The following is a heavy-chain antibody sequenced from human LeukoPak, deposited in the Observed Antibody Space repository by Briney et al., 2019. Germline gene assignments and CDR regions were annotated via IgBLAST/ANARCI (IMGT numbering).Heavy chain of an antibody. CDR3: ASSRLDSSGYYYSAFDI. CDR1: GFTFSSYA. J-gene: IGHJ3*02. CDR2: ISYDGSDK. D-gene: IGHD3-22*01. Sequence: GGSLRLSCAASGFTFSSYAMHWVRQAPGKGLEWVAVISYDGSDKYYADSVKGRFTISRDNSKNTLYLQMNSLRAEDAAVYYCASSRLDSSGYYYSAFDIWGQGTMVTVSS. V-gene: IGHV3-30-3*01.